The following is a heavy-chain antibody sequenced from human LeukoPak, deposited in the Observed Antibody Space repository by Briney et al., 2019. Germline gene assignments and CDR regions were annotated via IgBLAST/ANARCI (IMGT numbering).Heavy chain of an antibody. CDR2: IAPSGDT. D-gene: IGHD1-26*01. CDR3: ARVNRVGANGAFDI. J-gene: IGHJ3*02. Sequence: GGSLRLSCAASGFTLSICDMHWVRQPTGKGLEWVSAIAPSGDTYYPGSVKGRFTISRENAKNSLYLEMNSLRAGDTAVYYCARVNRVGANGAFDIWGQGTMVTVSS. CDR1: GFTLSICD. V-gene: IGHV3-13*01.